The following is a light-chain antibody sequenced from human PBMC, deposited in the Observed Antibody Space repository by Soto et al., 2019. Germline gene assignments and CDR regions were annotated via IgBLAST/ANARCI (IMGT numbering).Light chain of an antibody. CDR3: CLYIGATTYV. CDR1: SSDIGAYDY. Sequence: QSALTQPASLSGSPGQSITISCTGTSSDIGAYDYVSWFQQHPGKAPKLMISEVNNRPSGVSNRFSGSKSGNTAYLTISGLQVEDEAEYYCCLYIGATTYVFGTGTKLTVL. V-gene: IGLV2-14*01. CDR2: EVN. J-gene: IGLJ1*01.